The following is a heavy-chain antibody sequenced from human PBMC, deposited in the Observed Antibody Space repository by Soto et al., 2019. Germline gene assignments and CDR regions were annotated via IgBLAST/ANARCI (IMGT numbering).Heavy chain of an antibody. V-gene: IGHV3-74*01. D-gene: IGHD3-22*01. CDR2: INSDASHT. J-gene: IGHJ5*02. CDR1: GFTFSTYW. Sequence: PGGSLRLSCSAPGFTFSTYWMHWIFQVPLKVLEWVSRINSDASHTYYADPVKGRFTISRDNAKNTLHLEMNSLRAEDTAVYYCVRDGNCITTRCYGTWFDPWGQGTLVTVSS. CDR3: VRDGNCITTRCYGTWFDP.